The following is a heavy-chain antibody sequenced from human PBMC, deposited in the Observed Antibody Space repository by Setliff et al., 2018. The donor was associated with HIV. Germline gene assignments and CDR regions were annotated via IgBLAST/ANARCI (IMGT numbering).Heavy chain of an antibody. CDR2: ITGDSRRT. D-gene: IGHD3-10*01. Sequence: GGSLRLSCTGSGFIFSFYVMTWVRQVPGKGLEWISSITGDSRRTFYADSVKGRFTLSRDNSRNTLYLQMNNPRPEDTAIYYRAYYESGDYKPPFDYWGQGKLVTVSS. CDR1: GFIFSFYV. CDR3: AYYESGDYKPPFDY. J-gene: IGHJ4*02. V-gene: IGHV3-23*01.